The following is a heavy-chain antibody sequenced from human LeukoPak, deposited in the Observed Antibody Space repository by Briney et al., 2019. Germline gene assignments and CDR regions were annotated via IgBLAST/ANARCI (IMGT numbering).Heavy chain of an antibody. CDR1: GGSISSGDYY. CDR2: IYYSGST. V-gene: IGHV4-30-4*08. CDR3: ARTVLRFLEWLPPRPYYYYMDV. D-gene: IGHD3-3*01. Sequence: SQTLSLTCTVSGGSISSGDYYWSWIRQPPGKCLEWIGYIYYSGSTYYNPSLKSRVTISVDTSKNQFSLKLSSVTATDTAVYYCARTVLRFLEWLPPRPYYYYMDVWGKGTTVTVSS. J-gene: IGHJ6*03.